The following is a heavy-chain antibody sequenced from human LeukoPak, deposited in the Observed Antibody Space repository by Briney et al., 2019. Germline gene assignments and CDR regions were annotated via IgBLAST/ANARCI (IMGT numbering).Heavy chain of an antibody. CDR1: GGSIRSNNHY. CDR3: ARNSSGCSFDR. D-gene: IGHD6-19*01. V-gene: IGHV4-61*05. J-gene: IGHJ4*02. Sequence: SETLSLTCAVSGGSIRSNNHYWGWIRQPPGKGLEWIGYIYYSGSTNYNPSLKSRVTISVDTSKNQFSLKLSSVTAAATAVYYCARNSSGCSFDRWGQGTLVTVSS. CDR2: IYYSGST.